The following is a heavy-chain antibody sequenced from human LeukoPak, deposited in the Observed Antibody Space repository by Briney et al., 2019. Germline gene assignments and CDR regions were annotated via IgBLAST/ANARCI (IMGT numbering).Heavy chain of an antibody. CDR2: IKHDGSGK. V-gene: IGHV3-7*01. Sequence: RSEGSLRLSCEASGFSFSDNWMGLVRQAPGKGLECVANIKHDGSGKEYVDSVKGRFTISRDNAKNSVYLEMSSLRAEDTAVYYCAKWRWRQSEYEDWGQGTLVTVSS. CDR1: GFSFSDNW. CDR3: AKWRWRQSEYED. D-gene: IGHD5-24*01. J-gene: IGHJ4*02.